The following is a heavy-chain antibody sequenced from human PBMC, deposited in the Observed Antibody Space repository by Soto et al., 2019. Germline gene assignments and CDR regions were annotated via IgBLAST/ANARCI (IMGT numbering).Heavy chain of an antibody. Sequence: ASVKVSCKVSGYTLTELSMHWVRQAPGKGLEWMGGFDPEDGETIYAQKFQGRVTMTEDTSTDTAYMELSSLRSEDTAVYYCASSPPNPHIAAAGLHSKYYYYYGMDVWGQGTTVTVSS. CDR1: GYTLTELS. CDR3: ASSPPNPHIAAAGLHSKYYYYYGMDV. D-gene: IGHD6-13*01. V-gene: IGHV1-24*01. J-gene: IGHJ6*02. CDR2: FDPEDGET.